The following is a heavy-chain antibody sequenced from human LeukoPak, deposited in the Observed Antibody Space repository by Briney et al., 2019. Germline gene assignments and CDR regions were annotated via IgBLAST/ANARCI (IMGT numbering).Heavy chain of an antibody. CDR3: ARRPRGQQLVYSDY. V-gene: IGHV4-34*01. CDR2: INHSGST. CDR1: GGSFSGYY. J-gene: IGHJ4*02. Sequence: SETLSLTCAVYGGSFSGYYWSWIRQPPGKGLEWIGEINHSGSTNYNPSLKSRVTISVDTSKNQFSLKLSSVTAADTAVYYCARRPRGQQLVYSDYWGQGTLVTVSS. D-gene: IGHD6-13*01.